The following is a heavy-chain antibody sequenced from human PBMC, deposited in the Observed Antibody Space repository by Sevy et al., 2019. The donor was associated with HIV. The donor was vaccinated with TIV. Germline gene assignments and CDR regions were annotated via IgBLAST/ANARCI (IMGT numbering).Heavy chain of an antibody. Sequence: GGSLRLSCAASGFAFSSYTVHWVRQAPDKGLEWVALISYDESIEYYADSVRGRFTISRDTSESTLYLQMSSLRAKDTAVYYCAREGNYGDSGDAFDIWGQGTLVTVSS. CDR1: GFAFSSYT. J-gene: IGHJ3*02. V-gene: IGHV3-30*14. D-gene: IGHD4-17*01. CDR3: AREGNYGDSGDAFDI. CDR2: ISYDESIE.